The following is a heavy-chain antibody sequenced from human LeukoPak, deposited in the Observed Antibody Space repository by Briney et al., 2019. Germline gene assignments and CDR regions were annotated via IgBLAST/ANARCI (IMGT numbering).Heavy chain of an antibody. CDR2: IKEDGSEK. Sequence: PGGSLRLFCAASGFTLSRYWMSWVRHTPGKGLEWVANIKEDGSEKYYVDSVKGRFTISRDNAKNSLFLQMNSLRAEDTAVYYCASGYSGYQSDYWGQGTLVTVSS. CDR1: GFTLSRYW. CDR3: ASGYSGYQSDY. D-gene: IGHD5-12*01. J-gene: IGHJ4*02. V-gene: IGHV3-7*01.